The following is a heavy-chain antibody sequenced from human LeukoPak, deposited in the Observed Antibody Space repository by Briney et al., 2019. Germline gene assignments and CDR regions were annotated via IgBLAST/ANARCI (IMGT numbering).Heavy chain of an antibody. V-gene: IGHV3-30*02. Sequence: GGSLRLSCAASGFTFSSYGMHWVRQAPGKGLEWVAFIRYDGSNKYYADSVKGRFTISRDNSKNTLYLQMNSLRAEDTAVYYCAKDLVPASSGYKSANYWGQGTLVTVSS. CDR2: IRYDGSNK. CDR1: GFTFSSYG. J-gene: IGHJ4*02. D-gene: IGHD3-22*01. CDR3: AKDLVPASSGYKSANY.